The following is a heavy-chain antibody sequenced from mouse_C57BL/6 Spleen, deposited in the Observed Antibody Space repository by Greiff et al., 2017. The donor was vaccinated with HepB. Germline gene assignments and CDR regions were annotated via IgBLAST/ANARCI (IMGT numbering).Heavy chain of an antibody. Sequence: QVHVKQSGAELARPGASVKLSCKASGYTFTSYGISWVKQRTGQGLEWIGEIYPRSGNTYYNEKFKGKATLTADKSSSTAYMELRSLTSEDSSVYFCARERGYYKSDYAIDYWGQGTSVTVSS. CDR2: IYPRSGNT. J-gene: IGHJ4*01. D-gene: IGHD2-3*01. CDR1: GYTFTSYG. CDR3: ARERGYYKSDYAIDY. V-gene: IGHV1-81*01.